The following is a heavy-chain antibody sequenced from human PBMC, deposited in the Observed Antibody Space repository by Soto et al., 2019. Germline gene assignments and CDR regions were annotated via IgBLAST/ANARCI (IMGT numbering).Heavy chain of an antibody. Sequence: QVQLVQSGAEVKKPGSSVKVSCKASGGTFSSYAISWVRQAPGQGLEWMGGIIPIFGTANYAQKFQGRVTITADESTSTAYMELSSLRSEDTAVYYCARNLAYCGGDCYSDYGMDVWGQGTTVTGSS. V-gene: IGHV1-69*01. D-gene: IGHD2-21*02. J-gene: IGHJ6*02. CDR2: IIPIFGTA. CDR3: ARNLAYCGGDCYSDYGMDV. CDR1: GGTFSSYA.